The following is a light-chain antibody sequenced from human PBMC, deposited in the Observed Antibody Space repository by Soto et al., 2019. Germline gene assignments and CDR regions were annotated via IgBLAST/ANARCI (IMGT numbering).Light chain of an antibody. Sequence: QPVLTQPASVSGSPGQSSTLSCTGTSSDVGGYNYVSWYQQHPGKAPKFMIYDVSNRPSGVSNRFSGSKSGNTASLTISGLQAEDEADYYCCSYTTSNTRQIVFGTGTKVTVL. V-gene: IGLV2-14*01. J-gene: IGLJ1*01. CDR1: SSDVGGYNY. CDR2: DVS. CDR3: CSYTTSNTRQIV.